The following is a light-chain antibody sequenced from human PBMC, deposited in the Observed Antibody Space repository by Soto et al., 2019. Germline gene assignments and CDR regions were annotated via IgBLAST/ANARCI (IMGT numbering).Light chain of an antibody. V-gene: IGKV2-30*01. CDR3: MQGKHWYT. CDR2: EVS. CDR1: ESLVFIDGNTY. Sequence: DVVMTQSPLSLPVTLGHPVSISCRSTESLVFIDGNTYLTWFQQRPGQSPRRLIYEVSKRDSGVPDRCSGSGSGTDFTLRISRVEAEDVGVYYCMQGKHWYTFGQGTKLEIK. J-gene: IGKJ2*01.